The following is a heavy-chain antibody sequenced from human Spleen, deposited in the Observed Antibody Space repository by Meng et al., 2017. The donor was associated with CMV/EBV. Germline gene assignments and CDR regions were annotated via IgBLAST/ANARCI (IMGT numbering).Heavy chain of an antibody. CDR3: ARGPIDHVSD. D-gene: IGHD1-14*01. CDR2: MNPNSSNT. Sequence: ASVKVSCKASGYSSARYDINWVRQATGQGPEGMGWMNPNSSNTGYSQKFEGRVTMTRNTSISTAYMVLSSLRSEDTAVYYCARGPIDHVSDWGQGTLVTVSS. V-gene: IGHV1-8*01. J-gene: IGHJ4*02. CDR1: GYSSARYD.